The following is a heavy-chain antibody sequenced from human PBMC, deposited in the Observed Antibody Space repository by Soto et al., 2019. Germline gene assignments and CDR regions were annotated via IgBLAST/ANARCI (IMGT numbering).Heavy chain of an antibody. J-gene: IGHJ4*02. CDR3: ARSFTKSRRGGVAFDY. V-gene: IGHV1-69*06. Sequence: QGQLVQSGAEVKKPGSSVKVSCTTSGGPFSSFAINWVRQAPGQGLEWMGGIIPLDGTTTYAEKIQGRVTITADTSTSTAYMDLSSLTLEDTAVYYCARSFTKSRRGGVAFDYWGQGTLLTVSS. D-gene: IGHD3-3*01. CDR2: IIPLDGTT. CDR1: GGPFSSFA.